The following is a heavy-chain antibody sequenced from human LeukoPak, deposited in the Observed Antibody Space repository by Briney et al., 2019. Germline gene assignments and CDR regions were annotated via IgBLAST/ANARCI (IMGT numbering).Heavy chain of an antibody. V-gene: IGHV4-39*07. CDR1: GGSISSSSYY. D-gene: IGHD1-7*01. CDR2: IYYSGST. Sequence: PSQTLSLTCTVSGGSISSSSYYWGWIRQPPGKGLEWIGSIYYSGSTYYNPSLKSRVTISVDTSKNQFSLKLSSVTAADTAVYYCARESRGLTGTTSGYYYYMDVWGKGTTVTVSS. CDR3: ARESRGLTGTTSGYYYYMDV. J-gene: IGHJ6*03.